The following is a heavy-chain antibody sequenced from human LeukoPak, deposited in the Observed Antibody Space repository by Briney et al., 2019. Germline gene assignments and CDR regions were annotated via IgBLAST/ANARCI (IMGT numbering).Heavy chain of an antibody. Sequence: PSETLSLTCTVSGVSISSYYWSWIRQPPAKGLEWIGYIYYSGSTNYNPSLKSRVTISVDTSKNQFSLKLSSVTAADTAVYYCARVLGNDLHIDYWGQGTLVTVSS. CDR3: ARVLGNDLHIDY. D-gene: IGHD1-1*01. CDR2: IYYSGST. V-gene: IGHV4-59*01. J-gene: IGHJ4*02. CDR1: GVSISSYY.